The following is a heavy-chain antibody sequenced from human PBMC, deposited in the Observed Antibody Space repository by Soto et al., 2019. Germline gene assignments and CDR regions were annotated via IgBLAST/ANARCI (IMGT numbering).Heavy chain of an antibody. Sequence: DVQMVESGGGLVQPGGSLKRSCATTGFTFAGSAIHWVRQAPGKGLEWIGRIRNKANNYATAYPASVAGRFTISRDDSKTTAYLEMNSLKTEDTAMYYCAGPGPFDSWGQGTLVTVSS. D-gene: IGHD1-1*01. CDR3: AGPGPFDS. CDR1: GFTFAGSA. V-gene: IGHV3-73*01. J-gene: IGHJ4*02. CDR2: IRNKANNYAT.